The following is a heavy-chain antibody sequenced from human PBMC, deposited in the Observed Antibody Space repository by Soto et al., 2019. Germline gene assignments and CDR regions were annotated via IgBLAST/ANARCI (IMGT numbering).Heavy chain of an antibody. V-gene: IGHV3-30*18. Sequence: QVQLVESGGGVVQPGRSLRLSCAASGFTFSSYGMHWVRQAPGKGLEWVAVISYDGSNKYYADSVKGRFTISRDNSKNTLYMQMNSLRAEDTAVYYCAKNRDRYCGGGSCYSIFDYWGQETLVTVSS. CDR2: ISYDGSNK. D-gene: IGHD2-15*01. CDR3: AKNRDRYCGGGSCYSIFDY. J-gene: IGHJ4*02. CDR1: GFTFSSYG.